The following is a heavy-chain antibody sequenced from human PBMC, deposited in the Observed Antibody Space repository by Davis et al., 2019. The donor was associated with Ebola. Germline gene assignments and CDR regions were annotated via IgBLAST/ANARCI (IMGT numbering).Heavy chain of an antibody. J-gene: IGHJ4*02. V-gene: IGHV1-2*02. D-gene: IGHD3-22*01. CDR2: INPNSGGT. CDR3: ARDWYYYDSSGPD. CDR1: GYTFTGYY. Sequence: ASVKVSCKASGYTFTGYYMHWVRQAPGQGLEWMGWINPNSGGTNYAQKFQGRVTMTRDTSISTAYMELSRLRSDDTAVCYCARDWYYYDSSGPDWGQGTLVTVSS.